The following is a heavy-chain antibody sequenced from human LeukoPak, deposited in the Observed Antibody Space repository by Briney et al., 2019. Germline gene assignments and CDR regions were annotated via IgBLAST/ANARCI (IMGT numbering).Heavy chain of an antibody. Sequence: GRSLRLSCAASGFTFSSYAMSWVRQAPGKGLEAPGKGLEWVSTISASGHATYYPDSARGRFTISRDNSKSTLHLQMDSLRAEDSALYYCAKWPEGATPKFHHWGQGTLVTVSS. CDR2: ISASGHAT. D-gene: IGHD1-26*01. J-gene: IGHJ4*02. V-gene: IGHV3-23*01. CDR1: GFTFSSYA. CDR3: AKWPEGATPKFHH.